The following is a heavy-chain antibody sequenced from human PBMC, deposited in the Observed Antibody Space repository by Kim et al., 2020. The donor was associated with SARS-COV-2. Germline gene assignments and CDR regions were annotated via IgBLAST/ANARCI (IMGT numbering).Heavy chain of an antibody. D-gene: IGHD1-1*01. Sequence: SETLSLTCAVYGGSFSGYYWSWIRQPPGKGLEWIAEINHSGSTNYNPSLKSRVTISVDTSKNQFSLKLSSVTAADTAVYYCASTTIPPNWFDPWGQGTLVTVSS. J-gene: IGHJ5*02. CDR3: ASTTIPPNWFDP. V-gene: IGHV4-34*01. CDR2: INHSGST. CDR1: GGSFSGYY.